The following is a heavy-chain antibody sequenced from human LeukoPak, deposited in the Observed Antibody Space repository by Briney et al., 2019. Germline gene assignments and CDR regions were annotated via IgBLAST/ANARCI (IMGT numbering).Heavy chain of an antibody. CDR3: ARLYFGYNYPLIDD. J-gene: IGHJ4*02. CDR2: IYYSGST. CDR1: GGSISSSSYY. V-gene: IGHV4-39*01. Sequence: SETLSLTCTVSGGSISSSSYYWGWIRQPPGKGLEWIGSIYYSGSTSYNPSLRSRVTMSVDTSKNQFSLKLSSVTAADTAVYYCARLYFGYNYPLIDDWGQGTLVTVSS. D-gene: IGHD5-24*01.